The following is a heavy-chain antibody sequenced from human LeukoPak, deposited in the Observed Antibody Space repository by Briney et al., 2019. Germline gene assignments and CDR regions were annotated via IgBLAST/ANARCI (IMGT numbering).Heavy chain of an antibody. CDR1: GYTFTSYD. V-gene: IGHV1-8*01. Sequence: ASVKVSCKASGYTFTSYDINRVRQATGQGLEWMEWMNPNSGSTGYAQKYQGRGTENRKHSISTGDMELSSLRSEDTDVYYWARGRPESGETYYYDSSGYSSYWGQGTLVTVSS. J-gene: IGHJ4*02. D-gene: IGHD3-22*01. CDR2: MNPNSGST. CDR3: ARGRPESGETYYYDSSGYSSY.